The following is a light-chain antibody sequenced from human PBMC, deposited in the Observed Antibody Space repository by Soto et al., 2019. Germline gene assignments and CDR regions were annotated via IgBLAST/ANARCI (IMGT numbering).Light chain of an antibody. V-gene: IGLV2-23*01. CDR1: SSDVGTYNL. Sequence: LTQPASVSGSPGQSIAISCTGTSSDVGTYNLVSWYQQHPGKAPKLMIYEATKRPSGISDRFSGSKSGNTASLTISGLQAEDEADYFCCSYAGSSTFVFGTGTKVTVL. CDR2: EAT. J-gene: IGLJ1*01. CDR3: CSYAGSSTFV.